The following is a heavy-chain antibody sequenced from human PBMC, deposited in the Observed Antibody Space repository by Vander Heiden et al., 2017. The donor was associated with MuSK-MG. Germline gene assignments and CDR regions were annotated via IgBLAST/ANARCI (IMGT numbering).Heavy chain of an antibody. J-gene: IGHJ6*03. CDR1: GGTFSSYA. CDR2: IIPIFGTA. D-gene: IGHD6-13*01. V-gene: IGHV1-69*12. Sequence: QVQLVQSGAEVKKPGSSVKVSCKASGGTFSSYAISWVRQAPGQGLEWMGGIIPIFGTANYAQKFQGRVTITADESTSTAYMELSSLRSEDTAVYYCARGGLRELSSSWYGGYYYYMDVWGKGTTVTVSS. CDR3: ARGGLRELSSSWYGGYYYYMDV.